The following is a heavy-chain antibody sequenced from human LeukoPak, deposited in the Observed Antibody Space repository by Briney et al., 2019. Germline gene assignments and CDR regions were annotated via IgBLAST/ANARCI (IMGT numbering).Heavy chain of an antibody. J-gene: IGHJ4*02. V-gene: IGHV3-23*01. Sequence: GGSLRLSCAASGFTFNNYAMRWVRQAPGKGLEWVSVISGSGGSTHYADSVKGRFTISRDISKNTLYLQMNSLRAEDTALYYCAKDVAYSGSYQGDWGQGTLVTVSS. CDR2: ISGSGGST. D-gene: IGHD1-26*01. CDR1: GFTFNNYA. CDR3: AKDVAYSGSYQGD.